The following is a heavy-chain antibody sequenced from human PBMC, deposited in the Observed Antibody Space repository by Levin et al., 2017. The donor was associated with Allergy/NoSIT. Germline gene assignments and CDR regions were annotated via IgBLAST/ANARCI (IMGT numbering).Heavy chain of an antibody. D-gene: IGHD6-13*01. CDR1: GGSISSSSYY. Sequence: KSSETLSLTCTVSGGSISSSSYYWGWIRQPPGKGLEWIGSIYYSGSTYYNPSLKSRVTISVDTSKNQFSLKLSSVTAADTAVYYCARAWQQLGQIDYWGQGTLVTVSS. V-gene: IGHV4-39*01. CDR2: IYYSGST. CDR3: ARAWQQLGQIDY. J-gene: IGHJ4*02.